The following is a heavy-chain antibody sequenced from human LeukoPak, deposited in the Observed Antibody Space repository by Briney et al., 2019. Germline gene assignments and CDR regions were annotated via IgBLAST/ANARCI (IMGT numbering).Heavy chain of an antibody. CDR2: IYYSGST. CDR3: ARVAARYYFDY. J-gene: IGHJ4*02. V-gene: IGHV4-59*01. Sequence: SETLSLTCTVSGGSISSYYWSWIRQPPGKGLEWIGYIYYSGSTNYNPSLKSRVTISVDTSKNQFSLKLSSVTAADTAVYYCARVAARYYFDYWGQGTLVTVSS. CDR1: GGSISSYY. D-gene: IGHD6-6*01.